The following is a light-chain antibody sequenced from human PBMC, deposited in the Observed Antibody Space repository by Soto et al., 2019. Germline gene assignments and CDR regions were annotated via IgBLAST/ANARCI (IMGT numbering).Light chain of an antibody. CDR1: QSISSW. J-gene: IGKJ2*01. Sequence: DIQMTQSPSTLSASVGDRVIITCRASQSISSWLAWYQQKPGEAPKLLIYDASSLESGVPSRFSGSGSGTEFTLTISSLQPDDFATYYCQQYNSYSVYTFGQGTKVDIK. CDR3: QQYNSYSVYT. CDR2: DAS. V-gene: IGKV1-5*01.